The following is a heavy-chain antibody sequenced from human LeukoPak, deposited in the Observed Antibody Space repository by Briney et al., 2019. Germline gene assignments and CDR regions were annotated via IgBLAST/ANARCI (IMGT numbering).Heavy chain of an antibody. CDR1: GGSISSGGYY. J-gene: IGHJ5*02. Sequence: PSQTLSLTCTVSGGSISSGGYYWSWIRQPAGKGLEWIGRIYTSGSTNYNPSLKSRVTMSVDTSKNQFSLKLSSVTAADTAVYYCASLSEPELRFDPWGQGTLVTVSS. V-gene: IGHV4-61*02. D-gene: IGHD1-14*01. CDR3: ASLSEPELRFDP. CDR2: IYTSGST.